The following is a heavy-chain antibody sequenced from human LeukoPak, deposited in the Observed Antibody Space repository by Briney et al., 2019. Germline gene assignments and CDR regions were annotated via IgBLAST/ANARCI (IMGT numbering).Heavy chain of an antibody. CDR1: GGSFSGYY. V-gene: IGHV4-34*01. J-gene: IGHJ5*02. CDR2: INHSGST. CDR3: ARVWGRYCSGGSCYGFRWFDP. Sequence: PSETLSLTCAVYGGSFSGYYWSWLRQPPGEGLEWIGEINHSGSTNYNPPLKSRVTISVDTSKNQFSLKLSSVTAADTAVYYCARVWGRYCSGGSCYGFRWFDPWGQGTLVTVSS. D-gene: IGHD2-15*01.